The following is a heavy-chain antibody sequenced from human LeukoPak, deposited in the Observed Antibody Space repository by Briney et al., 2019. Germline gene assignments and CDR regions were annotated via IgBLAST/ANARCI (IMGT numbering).Heavy chain of an antibody. D-gene: IGHD1-26*01. CDR3: AKEYSGSYSGDY. J-gene: IGHJ4*02. V-gene: IGHV3-23*01. CDR1: GFTFSGYA. Sequence: GGSLRLSCAASGFTFSGYAMTRVPQAPGKGLRWVPAISGSGGSTYYADSVKGRFTISRDNSKNTLYLQMNSLRAEDTAVYYCAKEYSGSYSGDYWGQGTLVTVSS. CDR2: ISGSGGST.